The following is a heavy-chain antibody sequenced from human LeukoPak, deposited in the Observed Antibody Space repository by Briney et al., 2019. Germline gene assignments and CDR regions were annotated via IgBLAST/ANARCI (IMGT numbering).Heavy chain of an antibody. CDR2: IYYIGST. Sequence: SETLSLTCTVSGGSISSYYWSWIRQPPGKGLEWIGYIYYIGSTNYNPSLKSRVTISVDTSKNQFSLKLSSVTAADTAVYYCARGNYDIYNGMDVWGQGATVTASS. J-gene: IGHJ6*02. D-gene: IGHD3-9*01. V-gene: IGHV4-59*08. CDR3: ARGNYDIYNGMDV. CDR1: GGSISSYY.